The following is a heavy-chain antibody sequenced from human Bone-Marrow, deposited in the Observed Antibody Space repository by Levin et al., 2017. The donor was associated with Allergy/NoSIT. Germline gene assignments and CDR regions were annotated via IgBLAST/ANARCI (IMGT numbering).Heavy chain of an antibody. CDR2: ISGSGGST. V-gene: IGHV3-23*01. CDR1: GFTFSSYA. J-gene: IGHJ4*02. CDR3: AKALYYPAFDY. Sequence: GESLKISCAASGFTFSSYAMSWVRQAPGKGLEWVSAISGSGGSTYYADSVKGRFTISRDNSKNTLYLQMNSLRAEDTAVYYCAKALYYPAFDYWGQGTLVTVSS. D-gene: IGHD3-10*01.